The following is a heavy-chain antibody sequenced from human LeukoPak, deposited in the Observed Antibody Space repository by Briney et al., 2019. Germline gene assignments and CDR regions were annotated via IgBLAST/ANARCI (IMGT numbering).Heavy chain of an antibody. J-gene: IGHJ4*02. CDR2: IKSKSDGGTI. CDR1: GFTFSYAW. D-gene: IGHD2-15*01. CDR3: ATDGLYSIDN. V-gene: IGHV3-15*01. Sequence: GGSLRLSCAASGFTFSYAWMNWVRQAPGKGLEWVGRIKSKSDGGTIDYAAPVKGRFTISRDDSKNTLYLQIHSLKTEDTAVYYCATDGLYSIDNWGQGTLVTVSS.